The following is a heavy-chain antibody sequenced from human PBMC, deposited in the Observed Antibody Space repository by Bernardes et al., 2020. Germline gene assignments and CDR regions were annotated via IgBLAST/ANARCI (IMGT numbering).Heavy chain of an antibody. Sequence: VGSLILSCAASGFTFRDSYMSWIRQAPGQGLEWVSYISSSGSTIYYADSVKGRFTISRDNAKNSLYLQMNSLRAEDTAVYYCARAHLFIFGVVDYWGQGTLVTVSS. J-gene: IGHJ4*02. CDR3: ARAHLFIFGVVDY. CDR1: GFTFRDSY. V-gene: IGHV3-11*01. D-gene: IGHD3-3*01. CDR2: ISSSGSTI.